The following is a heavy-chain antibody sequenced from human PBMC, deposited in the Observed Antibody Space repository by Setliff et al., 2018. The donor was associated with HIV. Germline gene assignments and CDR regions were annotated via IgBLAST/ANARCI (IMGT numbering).Heavy chain of an antibody. D-gene: IGHD3-9*01. J-gene: IGHJ4*02. CDR2: IHYGGHI. CDR3: ARPSFGVGGGSIFGY. V-gene: IGHV4-39*01. Sequence: KSSETLSLTCTVSGPSISSSSYYWGWIRQPPGKGLEWIANIHYGGHIYRNSSLKSRVAISVDTSKNQVSLRLSSVTAADTAVYYCARPSFGVGGGSIFGYWGQGILVTVSS. CDR1: GPSISSSSYY.